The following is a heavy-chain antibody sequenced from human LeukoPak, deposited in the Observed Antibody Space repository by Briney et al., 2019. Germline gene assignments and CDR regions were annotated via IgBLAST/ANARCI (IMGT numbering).Heavy chain of an antibody. CDR1: GFTFSDYY. CDR2: ISSSGSGGST. D-gene: IGHD6-19*01. Sequence: GGSLRLSCAASGFTFSDYYMSWIRQAPGKGLEGVSYISSSGSGGSTYYADSVKGRFTISRDNSKNTLYLQMNSLRAEDTAVYYCAKDFLLSYSSGWLWGQGTLVTVSS. J-gene: IGHJ4*02. V-gene: IGHV3-11*01. CDR3: AKDFLLSYSSGWL.